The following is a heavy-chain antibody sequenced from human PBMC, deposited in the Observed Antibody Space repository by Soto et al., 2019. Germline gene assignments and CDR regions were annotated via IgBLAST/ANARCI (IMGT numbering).Heavy chain of an antibody. V-gene: IGHV3-33*08. CDR1: GFTCRSYG. J-gene: IGHJ4*02. D-gene: IGHD5-18*01. Sequence: PGGSLRVSCAASGFTCRSYGMHWVRQAPGKGLDWVAVISYDGSNKYYADSVKGRFTISRDNSRNTLYLQMNSLRPEDTAVYYCARDTRIFQRYSYGYFDYWGQGTLVTVSS. CDR3: ARDTRIFQRYSYGYFDY. CDR2: ISYDGSNK.